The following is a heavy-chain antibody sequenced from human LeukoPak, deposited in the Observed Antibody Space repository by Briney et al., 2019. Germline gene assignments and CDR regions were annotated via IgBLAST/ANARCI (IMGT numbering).Heavy chain of an antibody. CDR1: GFTFSSYG. CDR2: ISYDGSNK. D-gene: IGHD4-23*01. Sequence: GRSLRLSCAASGFTFSSYGMHWVRQAPGKGLEWVAVISYDGSNKYYADSVKGRFTISRDNSKNTLYLQMNNLRAEDTAVYYCAKPTTLLTSYYFDYWGQGTLVTVSS. CDR3: AKPTTLLTSYYFDY. V-gene: IGHV3-30*18. J-gene: IGHJ4*02.